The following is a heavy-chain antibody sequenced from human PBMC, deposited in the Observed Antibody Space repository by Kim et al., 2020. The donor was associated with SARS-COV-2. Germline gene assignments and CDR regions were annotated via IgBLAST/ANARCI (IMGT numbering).Heavy chain of an antibody. CDR1: GFTFGDYA. J-gene: IGHJ6*02. CDR2: IRSKAYGGTT. V-gene: IGHV3-49*03. CDR3: TRGAPVDSGYDLNYYYYGMDV. Sequence: GGSLRLSCTASGFTFGDYAMSWFRQAPGKGLEWVGFIRSKAYGGTTEYAASVKGRFTISRDDSKSIAYLQMNSLKTEDTAVYYCTRGAPVDSGYDLNYYYYGMDVWGQGTTVTVSS. D-gene: IGHD5-12*01.